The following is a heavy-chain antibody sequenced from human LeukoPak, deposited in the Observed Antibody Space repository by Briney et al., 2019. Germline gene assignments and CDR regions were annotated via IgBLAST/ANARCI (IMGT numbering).Heavy chain of an antibody. CDR1: GGSFSGYY. Sequence: SETLSLTCAVYGGSFSGYYWSWIRQPPGKGLEWIGEINHSGSTNYNPSLKSRVTISVDTSKNQFSLKLSSVTAADTAVYYCASYGGNRHFDYWGQGTLVTVSS. V-gene: IGHV4-34*01. CDR2: INHSGST. J-gene: IGHJ4*02. CDR3: ASYGGNRHFDY. D-gene: IGHD4-23*01.